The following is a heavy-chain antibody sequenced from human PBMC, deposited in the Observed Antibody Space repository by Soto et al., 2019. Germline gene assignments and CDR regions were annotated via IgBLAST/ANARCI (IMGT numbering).Heavy chain of an antibody. Sequence: SLRLSCAASGFTFSSYAMHWVRQAPGKGLEWVAVISYDGSNKYYADSVKGRFTISRDNSKNTLYLQMNSLRAEDTAVYYCASVTMDYYYYGMDVWGQGTTVTVSS. V-gene: IGHV3-30-3*01. D-gene: IGHD2-2*03. J-gene: IGHJ6*02. CDR3: ASVTMDYYYYGMDV. CDR1: GFTFSSYA. CDR2: ISYDGSNK.